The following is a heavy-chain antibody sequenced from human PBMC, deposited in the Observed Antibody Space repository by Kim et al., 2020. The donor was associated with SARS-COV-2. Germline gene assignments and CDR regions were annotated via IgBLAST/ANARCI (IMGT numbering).Heavy chain of an antibody. CDR3: TTVRAVGYSSGWYEDYFDY. Sequence: GGSLRLSCTASGFTFGDYAMSWFRQAPGKGLEWVGFIRSKAYGGTTEYAASVKGRFTISRDDSKSIAYLQMNRLKTEDTAVYYCTTVRAVGYSSGWYEDYFDYWGQGTLVSASS. CDR2: IRSKAYGGTT. CDR1: GFTFGDYA. V-gene: IGHV3-49*03. D-gene: IGHD6-19*01. J-gene: IGHJ4*02.